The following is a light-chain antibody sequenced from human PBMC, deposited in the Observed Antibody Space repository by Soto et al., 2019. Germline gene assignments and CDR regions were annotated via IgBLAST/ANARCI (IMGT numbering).Light chain of an antibody. CDR3: QQYNSYPLRT. V-gene: IGKV1-5*03. CDR2: KAS. CDR1: QVISTS. Sequence: DIQLTQSPSFLSPSIGESVTITCRASQVISTSLAWYQQKPGKAPKLLIYKASSLESGVPSRFSGSGSGTEFTLTISSLQPDDFATYYCQQYNSYPLRTFGQGTKVDIK. J-gene: IGKJ1*01.